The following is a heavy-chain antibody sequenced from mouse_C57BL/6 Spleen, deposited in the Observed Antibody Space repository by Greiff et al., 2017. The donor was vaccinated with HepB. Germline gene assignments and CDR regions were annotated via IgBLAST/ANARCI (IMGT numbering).Heavy chain of an antibody. D-gene: IGHD2-5*01. Sequence: EVMLVESGEGLVKPGGSLKLSCAASGFTFSSYAMSWVRQTPEKRLEWVAYISSGGDYIYYADTVKGRFTISRDNARNTLYLQMSSLKSEDTAMYYCARYSNYYAMDDWGQGTSVTVSS. CDR2: ISSGGDYI. CDR1: GFTFSSYA. V-gene: IGHV5S21*01. J-gene: IGHJ4*01. CDR3: ARYSNYYAMDD.